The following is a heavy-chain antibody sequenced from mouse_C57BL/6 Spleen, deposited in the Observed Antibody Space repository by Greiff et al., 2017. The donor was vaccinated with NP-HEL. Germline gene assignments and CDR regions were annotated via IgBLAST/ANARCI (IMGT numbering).Heavy chain of an antibody. J-gene: IGHJ2*01. V-gene: IGHV5-15*01. CDR1: GFTFSDYG. Sequence: EVQLQESGGGLVQPGGSLKLSCAASGFTFSDYGMAWVRQAPRKGPEWVAFISNLAYSIYYADTVTGRFTISRENAKNTLYLEMSSLRSEDTAMYYCARGDYYGSLDYWGQGTTLTVSS. CDR3: ARGDYYGSLDY. D-gene: IGHD1-1*01. CDR2: ISNLAYSI.